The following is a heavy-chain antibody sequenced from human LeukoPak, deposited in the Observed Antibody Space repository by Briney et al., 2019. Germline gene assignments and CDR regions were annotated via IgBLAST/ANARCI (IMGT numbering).Heavy chain of an antibody. Sequence: SETLSLTCAVYGGSFSGYYWSWIRQPPGKGLEWIGEINHSGSTNYNPSLKSRVTISVDTSKNQFSLKLSSVTAADTAVYYCARDFQGGVDPWGQGTLVTVSS. D-gene: IGHD3-16*01. CDR2: INHSGST. V-gene: IGHV4-34*01. J-gene: IGHJ5*02. CDR3: ARDFQGGVDP. CDR1: GGSFSGYY.